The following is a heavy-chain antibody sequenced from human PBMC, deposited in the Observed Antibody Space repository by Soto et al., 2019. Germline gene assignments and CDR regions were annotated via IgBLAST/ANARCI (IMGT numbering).Heavy chain of an antibody. CDR2: TYYRSKWYN. Sequence: PSQTLSLTCAISGDSVSSNSAAWNWIRQSPSTGLEWLGRTYYRSKWYNDYAVSVKSRITINPDTSKNQFSLQLNSVTPEDTAVYYCAREGLTNFVGADKTSVSQSSFDYWGQGTLVTVS. CDR3: AREGLTNFVGADKTSVSQSSFDY. D-gene: IGHD1-26*01. V-gene: IGHV6-1*01. J-gene: IGHJ4*02. CDR1: GDSVSSNSAA.